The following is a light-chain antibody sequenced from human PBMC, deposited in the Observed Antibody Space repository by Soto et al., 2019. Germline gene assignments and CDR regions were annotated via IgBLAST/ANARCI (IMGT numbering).Light chain of an antibody. V-gene: IGKV2-28*01. CDR2: LGS. CDR3: MQALQTPT. CDR1: QSLLHSNGYNY. J-gene: IGKJ4*01. Sequence: EIVLTQSPPSLPVTPGEPASIACRSSQSLLHSNGYNYLDWYLQKPGQSPQPLIFLGSNRASGVPDRFSGSGSGTDFTLKISRVEAEDVGVYYCMQALQTPTFGVGTKVEIK.